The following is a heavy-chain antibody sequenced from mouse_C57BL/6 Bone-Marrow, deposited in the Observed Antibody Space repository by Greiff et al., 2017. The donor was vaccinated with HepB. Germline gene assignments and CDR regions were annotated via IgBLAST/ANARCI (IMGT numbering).Heavy chain of an antibody. CDR1: GFTFSDYY. Sequence: EVKVVESEGGLVQPGSSMELSCTASGFTFSDYYMAWVRQVPEKGLEWVANINYDGSSTYYLDSLKSRFIISRDNAKNILYLQMSSLKSEDTATYYCARDLDYFDYWGQVTTLTVSS. V-gene: IGHV5-16*01. J-gene: IGHJ2*01. CDR3: ARDLDYFDY. CDR2: INYDGSST.